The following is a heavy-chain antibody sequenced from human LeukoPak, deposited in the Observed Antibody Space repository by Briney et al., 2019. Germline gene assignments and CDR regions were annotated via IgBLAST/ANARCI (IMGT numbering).Heavy chain of an antibody. CDR1: GCTFSNYG. J-gene: IGHJ3*02. Sequence: GASVKVSCTASGCTFSNYGISWVRQAPGQGLEWMGWISGYDGNTNYEQNLQGRVTMTTDTSTGTAYMELRSLRSDDTAVYYCARDLYYYGSGNYYCDTFDIWGQGTLATVSS. CDR3: ARDLYYYGSGNYYCDTFDI. CDR2: ISGYDGNT. V-gene: IGHV1-18*01. D-gene: IGHD3-10*01.